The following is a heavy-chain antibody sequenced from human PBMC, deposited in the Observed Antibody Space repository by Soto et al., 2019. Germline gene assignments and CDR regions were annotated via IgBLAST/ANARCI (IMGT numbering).Heavy chain of an antibody. CDR2: IYPGDSDT. D-gene: IGHD6-19*01. CDR1: GYSFTSYW. V-gene: IGHV5-51*01. Sequence: PGESLKISCKGSGYSFTSYWIGWVRQMPGKGLEWMGIIYPGDSDTRYSPSFQGQVTISADKSISTAYLQWSSLKALDTAMYYCARQIAVAGTRSNYFDYWGQGTLVTVSS. J-gene: IGHJ4*02. CDR3: ARQIAVAGTRSNYFDY.